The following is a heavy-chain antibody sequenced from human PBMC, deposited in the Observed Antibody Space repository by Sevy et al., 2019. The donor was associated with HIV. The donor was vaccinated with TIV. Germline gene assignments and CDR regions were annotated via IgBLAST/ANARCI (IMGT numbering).Heavy chain of an antibody. V-gene: IGHV3-30*02. D-gene: IGHD6-6*01. CDR2: IRCDGSNK. Sequence: GGSLRLSCAASGFTFSSYGMHWVRQAPGKGLEWVAFIRCDGSNKYYADSVKGRFTISRDNSKNTLYLQMNSLRAEDTAMYYCAKGLYSSSSESNAFDIWGQGTMVTVSS. CDR3: AKGLYSSSSESNAFDI. J-gene: IGHJ3*02. CDR1: GFTFSSYG.